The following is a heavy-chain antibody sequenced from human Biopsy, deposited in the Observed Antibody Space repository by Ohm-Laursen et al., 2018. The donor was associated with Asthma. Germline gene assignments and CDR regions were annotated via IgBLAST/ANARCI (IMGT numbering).Heavy chain of an antibody. D-gene: IGHD2-21*02. CDR1: GDSIDSGDYS. J-gene: IGHJ4*02. CDR3: ARGWNCGGDCYSLDY. V-gene: IGHV4-30-2*06. Sequence: TLSLTCGVSGDSIDSGDYSRTWIRQSPGVGLEWIGYIYRNGDTYYNPTLKNRVTISIDRSKNQFSLRLRSVTAADTAVYYCARGWNCGGDCYSLDYWGQGTLVTVSS. CDR2: IYRNGDT.